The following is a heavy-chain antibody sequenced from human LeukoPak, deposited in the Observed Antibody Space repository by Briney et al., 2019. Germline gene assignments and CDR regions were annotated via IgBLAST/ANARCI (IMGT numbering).Heavy chain of an antibody. D-gene: IGHD1-26*01. CDR2: IHNSGSS. Sequence: SETLSLTCTVSGGSISRYSWNWIRQPLGKGLEWIGYIHNSGSSTHNPSLKSRVTISIDASKNQFSLKLSSVTAADTAVYYCARWGHSATYSSLYAFDIWGQGTMVTVSS. J-gene: IGHJ3*02. CDR1: GGSISRYS. CDR3: ARWGHSATYSSLYAFDI. V-gene: IGHV4-59*08.